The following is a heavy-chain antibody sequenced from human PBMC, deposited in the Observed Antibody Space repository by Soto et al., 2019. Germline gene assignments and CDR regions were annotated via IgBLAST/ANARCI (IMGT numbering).Heavy chain of an antibody. Sequence: LSLTCTVSGGSISSGDYCWSWMRHPPGKGLEWIGYIYYSGSTYYNPSLKSRVTISVDTSKNQFSLKLSSVTAADTAVYYCARDGSGSYADYYGMDVWGQGTTVTVSS. CDR3: ARDGSGSYADYYGMDV. CDR1: GGSISSGDYC. J-gene: IGHJ6*02. V-gene: IGHV4-30-4*01. D-gene: IGHD3-10*01. CDR2: IYYSGST.